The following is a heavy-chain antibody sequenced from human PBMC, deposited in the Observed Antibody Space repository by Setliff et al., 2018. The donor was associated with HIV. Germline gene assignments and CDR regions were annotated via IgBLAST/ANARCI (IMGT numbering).Heavy chain of an antibody. CDR1: GYSISSGCY. Sequence: SETLSLTCAVSGYSISSGCYWGWIRQPPGKGLEWIGSMYHTGSTYYSPSLNSRFTISVDTSKNQFSLKLSSVTAADTAVYYCADLYSGWYSAEYFQHWGQGTLVTVSS. J-gene: IGHJ1*01. CDR2: MYHTGST. CDR3: ADLYSGWYSAEYFQH. V-gene: IGHV4-38-2*01. D-gene: IGHD6-19*01.